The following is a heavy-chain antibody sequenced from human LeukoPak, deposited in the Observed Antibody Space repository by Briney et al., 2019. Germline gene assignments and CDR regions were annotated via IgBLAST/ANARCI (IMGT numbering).Heavy chain of an antibody. J-gene: IGHJ5*02. V-gene: IGHV4-30-4*08. Sequence: PSETLSLTCTVSGGSMSSGDYYWRWIRQPPGKGLEWIGYIHYSGNTYYNPSLKSRLIISVDTSKNQFSLKLRSVTAADTAVYYCARDRGYNWNYSWFDPWGQGTLVTVSS. CDR1: GGSMSSGDYY. D-gene: IGHD1-7*01. CDR3: ARDRGYNWNYSWFDP. CDR2: IHYSGNT.